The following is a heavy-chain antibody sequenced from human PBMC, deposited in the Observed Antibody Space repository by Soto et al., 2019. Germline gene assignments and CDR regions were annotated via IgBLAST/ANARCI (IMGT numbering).Heavy chain of an antibody. V-gene: IGHV3-30-3*01. Sequence: SLRLPCAASGFTFSSYAMHRVRQAPRKGLEWVAVVSYDGSDKYYADSVRGRFTISRDNFKNTLYLQMNSLRAEDTAVYYCAREGYYYDSSGFDFYYGMDVWGQGTTVTVSS. CDR3: AREGYYYDSSGFDFYYGMDV. D-gene: IGHD3-22*01. J-gene: IGHJ6*02. CDR1: GFTFSSYA. CDR2: VSYDGSDK.